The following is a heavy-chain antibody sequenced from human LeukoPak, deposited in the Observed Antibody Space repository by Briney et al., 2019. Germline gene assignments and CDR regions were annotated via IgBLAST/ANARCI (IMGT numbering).Heavy chain of an antibody. Sequence: SETLSLTCTVSGGSISNYYWSWIRQPPGGGLGWIAYIYYTGSTNHNPSLKSRLTISLDTSRNQFSLNLSSVTAADTAVYYCARHSHYGSGSYPIDYWGQRTLVTVSS. CDR3: ARHSHYGSGSYPIDY. CDR2: IYYTGST. D-gene: IGHD3-10*01. V-gene: IGHV4-59*08. J-gene: IGHJ4*02. CDR1: GGSISNYY.